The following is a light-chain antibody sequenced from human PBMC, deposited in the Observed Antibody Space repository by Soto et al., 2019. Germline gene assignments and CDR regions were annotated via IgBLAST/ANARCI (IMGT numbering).Light chain of an antibody. CDR3: QQYNNWPPLT. J-gene: IGKJ4*01. Sequence: EIVMTQSPATLSVSPGERATLSYRASQSVSSNLAWYQQKPGQAPRLLICGASTRATGIPARFSGSGSGTEFTLTISSLQSEDFAVYYCQQYNNWPPLTFGGGTKVEIK. V-gene: IGKV3-15*01. CDR1: QSVSSN. CDR2: GAS.